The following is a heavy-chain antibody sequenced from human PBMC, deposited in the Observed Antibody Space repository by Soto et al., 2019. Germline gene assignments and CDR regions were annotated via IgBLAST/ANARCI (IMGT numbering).Heavy chain of an antibody. CDR2: ISAYNGNT. V-gene: IGHV1-18*01. CDR3: ARVGRIDQLELRGNTDY. CDR1: GYTFTSYG. J-gene: IGHJ4*02. D-gene: IGHD1-7*01. Sequence: ASVKVSCKASGYTFTSYGISWVRQAPGQGLEWMGWISAYNGNTNYAQKLQGRVTMTTDTSTGTAYMELRSLRSDDTAVYYCARVGRIDQLELRGNTDYWGQGPLVTVSS.